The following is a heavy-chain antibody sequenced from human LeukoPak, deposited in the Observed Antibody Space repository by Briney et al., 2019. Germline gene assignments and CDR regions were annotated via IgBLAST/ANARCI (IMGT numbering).Heavy chain of an antibody. D-gene: IGHD6-19*01. CDR3: ARGGGSASKRSFDY. V-gene: IGHV6-1*01. CDR2: TYYRSKWYS. J-gene: IGHJ4*02. CDR1: GDSVSSNSAT. Sequence: SQTLSLTCAISGDSVSSNSATWNWIRQSPSRGLEWLGRTYYRSKWYSDYAVSVKSRITINPDTSRNQFSLQLNSVTPEDTAVYYCARGGGSASKRSFDYWGQGTLVTVSS.